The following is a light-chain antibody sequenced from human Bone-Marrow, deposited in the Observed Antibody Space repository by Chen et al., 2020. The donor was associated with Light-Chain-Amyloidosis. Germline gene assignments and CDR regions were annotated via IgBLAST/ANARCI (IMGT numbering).Light chain of an antibody. CDR2: RDT. CDR1: DLPTKY. Sequence: SYELTQPPSVSVSPGQTARITCSGDDLPTKYAYWYQQKPGQAPVLVIHRDTERPSGISEGVAGSSSVTTSTLTISGVQAEDEADYHCQSADSSGTYEVIFGGGTKLTVL. J-gene: IGLJ2*01. V-gene: IGLV3-25*03. CDR3: QSADSSGTYEVI.